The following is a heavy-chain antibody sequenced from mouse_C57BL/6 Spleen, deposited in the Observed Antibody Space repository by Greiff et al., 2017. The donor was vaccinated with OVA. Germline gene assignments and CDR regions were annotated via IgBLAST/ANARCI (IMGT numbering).Heavy chain of an antibody. CDR2: IWSGGST. J-gene: IGHJ4*01. D-gene: IGHD2-3*01. CDR3: ARKDDGYPYAMDY. Sequence: VKLMESGPGLVQPSQSLSITCTVSGFSLTSYGVHWVRQSPGKGLEWLGVIWSGGSTDYNAAFISRLSISKDKSKSQVFFKMNSLQADDTAIYYCARKDDGYPYAMDYWGQGTSVTVSS. V-gene: IGHV2-2*01. CDR1: GFSLTSYG.